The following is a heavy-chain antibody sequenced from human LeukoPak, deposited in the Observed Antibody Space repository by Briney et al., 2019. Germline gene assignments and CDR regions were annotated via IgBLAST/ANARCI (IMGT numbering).Heavy chain of an antibody. CDR3: ARGRYGLLSGYDY. Sequence: ASVKVSCKASGYTFTGYYMHWVRQAPGQGLEWMGWINPNSGDTNYAQKVQGRVTMTRDTSISTAYMELSSLTYDDAAVYYCARGRYGLLSGYDYWGQGAMVTVSS. J-gene: IGHJ4*02. D-gene: IGHD3-22*01. CDR1: GYTFTGYY. CDR2: INPNSGDT. V-gene: IGHV1-2*02.